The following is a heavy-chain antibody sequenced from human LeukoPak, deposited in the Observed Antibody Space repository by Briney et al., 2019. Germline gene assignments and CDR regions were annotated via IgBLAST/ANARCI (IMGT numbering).Heavy chain of an antibody. CDR3: ARGDYCSSTSCPRHDAFDI. V-gene: IGHV4-30-4*01. CDR1: GGSISSGDYY. J-gene: IGHJ3*02. CDR2: IYYSGST. D-gene: IGHD2-2*01. Sequence: SQTLSLTCTVSGGSISSGDYYWSWIRQPPGKGLEWIGYIYYSGSTYYNPSLKSRVTISVDTSKNQFSLKLSSVTAADTAVYYCARGDYCSSTSCPRHDAFDIWGQGTMVTVSS.